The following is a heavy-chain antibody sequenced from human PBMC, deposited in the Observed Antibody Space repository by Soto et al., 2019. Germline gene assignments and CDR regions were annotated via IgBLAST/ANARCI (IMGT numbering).Heavy chain of an antibody. Sequence: PSETLSLTCTVSGGSISSYYWSWIRQPPGKGLEWIGYIYYSGSTNYNPSLKSRVTISVDTSKNQFSLKLSSVTAADTAVYYCARVRTITMVRGGKSQLWFDPWGQGTLVTVSS. V-gene: IGHV4-59*01. CDR3: ARVRTITMVRGGKSQLWFDP. J-gene: IGHJ5*02. CDR1: GGSISSYY. CDR2: IYYSGST. D-gene: IGHD3-10*01.